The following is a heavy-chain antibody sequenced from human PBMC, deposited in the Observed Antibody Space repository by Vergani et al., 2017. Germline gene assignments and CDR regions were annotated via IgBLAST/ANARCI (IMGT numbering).Heavy chain of an antibody. V-gene: IGHV3-7*01. CDR3: ARDPLAGHFQH. J-gene: IGHJ1*01. CDR1: GCTFSSYW. Sequence: EVQLVESGGGLVQPGGSLRLSCAASGCTFSSYWMSWVRQAPGKGLEWVANIKQDGSEKYYVDSVKGRFTISRDNAKNSLYLQMNSLRAEDTAVYYCARDPLAGHFQHWGQGTLVTVSS. CDR2: IKQDGSEK. D-gene: IGHD6-6*01.